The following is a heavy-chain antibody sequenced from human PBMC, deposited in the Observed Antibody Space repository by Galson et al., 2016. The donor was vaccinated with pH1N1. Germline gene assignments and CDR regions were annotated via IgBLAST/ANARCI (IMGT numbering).Heavy chain of an antibody. CDR3: ARGVSVAGTPRLDY. D-gene: IGHD6-19*01. CDR1: GGSINSGGYY. V-gene: IGHV4-31*03. CDR2: IFYSGST. Sequence: TLSLTCTVSGGSINSGGYYWSWIRQHPGKGLEWIGYIFYSGSTYYNPSLKSRVTISVDTSKNQFSLKLSSVTAADTAVYYCARGVSVAGTPRLDYWGQGTLVTVSS. J-gene: IGHJ4*02.